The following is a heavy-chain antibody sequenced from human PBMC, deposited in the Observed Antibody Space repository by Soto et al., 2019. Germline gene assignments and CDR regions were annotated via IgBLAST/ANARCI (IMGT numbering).Heavy chain of an antibody. J-gene: IGHJ4*02. CDR2: IWYDGSNK. V-gene: IGHV3-33*01. Sequence: QVQLVESGGGVVQPGRSLRLSCAASGFTFSSYGKHWVRQAPGKGLEWVTVIWYDGSNKHYADSVKGRFTISRDNSKNMVSLQMNSLRVEDTAVYYCARGSPPDYWGQGTLVTVSA. CDR3: ARGSPPDY. CDR1: GFTFSSYG.